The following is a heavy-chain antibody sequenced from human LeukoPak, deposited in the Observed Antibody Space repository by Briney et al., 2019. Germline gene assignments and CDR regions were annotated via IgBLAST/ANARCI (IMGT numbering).Heavy chain of an antibody. J-gene: IGHJ4*02. V-gene: IGHV1-24*01. D-gene: IGHD1-26*01. Sequence: ASVKVSCKVSGYTLTELSMHWVRQAPGKGLEWMGGFDPEDGETIYAQKFQGRVTMTEDTSTDTAYMELSSLRSEDTVVYYCATETLQDIVGATSGSRELDYWGQGTLVTVSS. CDR3: ATETLQDIVGATSGSRELDY. CDR1: GYTLTELS. CDR2: FDPEDGET.